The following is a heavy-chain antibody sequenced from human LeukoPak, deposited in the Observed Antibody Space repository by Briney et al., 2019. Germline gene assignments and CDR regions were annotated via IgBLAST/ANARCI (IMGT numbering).Heavy chain of an antibody. J-gene: IGHJ4*02. V-gene: IGHV4-34*01. CDR1: GGSFSGYY. D-gene: IGHD2-21*02. CDR3: ARVAYCGGDCYSFYFDY. CDR2: INHSGST. Sequence: SETLSLTCAVYGGSFSGYYWSWIRQPPGKGLEWIGEINHSGSTNYNPSLKSRVAISVDTSKNQFSLKLSSVTAADTAVYYCARVAYCGGDCYSFYFDYWGQGTLVTVSS.